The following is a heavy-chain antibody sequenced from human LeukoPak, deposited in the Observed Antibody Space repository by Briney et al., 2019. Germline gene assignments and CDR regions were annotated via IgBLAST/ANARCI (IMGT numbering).Heavy chain of an antibody. CDR3: AKDLALWFGEAGDDY. V-gene: IGHV3-23*01. CDR1: GFTFSSYG. D-gene: IGHD3-10*01. CDR2: ISGSGGST. J-gene: IGHJ4*02. Sequence: GGSLRLSCAASGFTFSSYGMSWVRQAPGKGLEWVSAISGSGGSTYYADSAKGRFTISRDNSKNTLYLQMNSLRAEDTAVYYCAKDLALWFGEAGDDYWGQGTLVTVSS.